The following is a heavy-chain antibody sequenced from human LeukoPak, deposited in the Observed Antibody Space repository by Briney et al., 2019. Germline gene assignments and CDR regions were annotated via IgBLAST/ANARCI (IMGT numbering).Heavy chain of an antibody. V-gene: IGHV3-30-3*01. D-gene: IGHD6-19*01. CDR3: ARDVKRYSSGWRYYGMDV. CDR1: GFTFSGYW. Sequence: GGPLRLSCAASGFTFSGYWMHWVRQATGKGREGVADISYDGSNKYYADSVKGRFTISRDNSKNTLYLQMNSLRAEDTAVYYCARDVKRYSSGWRYYGMDVWGQGTTVTVSS. J-gene: IGHJ6*02. CDR2: ISYDGSNK.